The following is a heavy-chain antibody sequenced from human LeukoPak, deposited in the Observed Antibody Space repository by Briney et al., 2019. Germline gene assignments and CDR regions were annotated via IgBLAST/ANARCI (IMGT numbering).Heavy chain of an antibody. Sequence: ASVKVSCKASGYTFTSYGISWVRQAPGQGLEWMGWISAYNGNTNYAQKLQGRVTMTTDTSTSTACMELRSLRSDDTAVYYCARRSNDYVWAVDYWGQGTLVTVSS. CDR1: GYTFTSYG. V-gene: IGHV1-18*01. D-gene: IGHD3-16*01. CDR3: ARRSNDYVWAVDY. J-gene: IGHJ4*02. CDR2: ISAYNGNT.